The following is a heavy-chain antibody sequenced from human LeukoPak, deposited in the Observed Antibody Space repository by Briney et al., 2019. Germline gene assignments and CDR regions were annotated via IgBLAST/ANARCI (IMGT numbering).Heavy chain of an antibody. CDR2: ISGSGGST. D-gene: IGHD7-27*01. V-gene: IGHV3-23*01. CDR1: GFTFSSYA. CDR3: AKQLGGSNYFDY. Sequence: GGSLRLSFAASGFTFSSYAMSWVRQAPGKGLEWVSAISGSGGSTYYADSVKGRFTISRDNSKNTLYLQMNSLRAEDTAVYYCAKQLGGSNYFDYWGQGTLVTVSS. J-gene: IGHJ4*02.